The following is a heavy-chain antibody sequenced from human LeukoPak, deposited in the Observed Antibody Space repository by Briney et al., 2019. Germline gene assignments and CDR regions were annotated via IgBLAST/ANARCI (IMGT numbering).Heavy chain of an antibody. CDR1: GFTFYTYA. Sequence: GRSLRLSCAASGFTFYTYAMSWVRQAPGKGLEWASAISGSGGSTWYADSVKGRFTISRDNSKNTLYLQMNSLRAEDTAVYYCAKDSSGYDRVMYQFDYWGQGTLVTVSS. J-gene: IGHJ4*02. D-gene: IGHD5-12*01. CDR2: ISGSGGST. CDR3: AKDSSGYDRVMYQFDY. V-gene: IGHV3-23*01.